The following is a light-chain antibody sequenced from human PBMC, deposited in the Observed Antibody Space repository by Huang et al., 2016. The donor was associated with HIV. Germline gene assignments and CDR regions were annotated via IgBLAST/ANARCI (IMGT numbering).Light chain of an antibody. J-gene: IGKJ2*01. CDR1: QSVSYK. CDR2: DTA. V-gene: IGKV3-15*01. CDR3: QQYDNWPFT. Sequence: EIVMTQSPATLSVSPGERVTLSCRASQSVSYKLAWYQQKPGQAPRLLIHDTAARATAIPDRLSGSVSGTDFTLTISSLQSEDFAVYYCQQYDNWPFTFGQGTKVDMK.